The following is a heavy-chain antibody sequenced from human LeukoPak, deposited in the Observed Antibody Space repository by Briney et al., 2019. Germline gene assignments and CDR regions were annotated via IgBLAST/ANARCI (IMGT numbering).Heavy chain of an antibody. J-gene: IGHJ5*02. D-gene: IGHD4-17*01. CDR1: GGSISSYY. V-gene: IGHV4-59*08. CDR2: IYYSGST. CDR3: ARGGTTVTPGLLWFDP. Sequence: NPSETLSLTCTVSGGSISSYYWSWIRQPPGKGLEWIGYIYYSGSTNYNPSLKSRVTISVDTSKNQFSLKLSSVTAADTAVYYCARGGTTVTPGLLWFDPWGQGTLVTVSS.